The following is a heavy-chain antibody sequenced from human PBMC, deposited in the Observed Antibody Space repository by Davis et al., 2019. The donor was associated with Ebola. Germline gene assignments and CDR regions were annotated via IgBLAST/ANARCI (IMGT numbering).Heavy chain of an antibody. V-gene: IGHV3-43*02. J-gene: IGHJ6*02. CDR2: IGGDGSGT. D-gene: IGHD5-12*01. CDR3: AKGGYSYGYHYFAMDV. Sequence: GESLKISCAASGFSFEDDAMYWVRQGPGMGLEWISLIGGDGSGTYYADSLKGRFTISRDNSKKSLYLEMNSLRSEDTGLYYCAKGGYSYGYHYFAMDVWGQGTRVTVSS. CDR1: GFSFEDDA.